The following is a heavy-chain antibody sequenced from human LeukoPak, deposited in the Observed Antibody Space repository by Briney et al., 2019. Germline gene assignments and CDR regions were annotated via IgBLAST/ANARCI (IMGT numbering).Heavy chain of an antibody. V-gene: IGHV3-72*01. CDR3: ASPVGATTVRAFDI. D-gene: IGHD1-26*01. J-gene: IGHJ3*02. Sequence: PGGSLRLSCAASEFAFSTYNMNWVRQAPGKGLEWVGRTRNEANIYTTKYAASVKGRFTISRDDSKNSLYLQMNSLKTEDTAVYYCASPVGATTVRAFDIWGQGKMVTVSS. CDR1: EFAFSTYN. CDR2: TRNEANIYTT.